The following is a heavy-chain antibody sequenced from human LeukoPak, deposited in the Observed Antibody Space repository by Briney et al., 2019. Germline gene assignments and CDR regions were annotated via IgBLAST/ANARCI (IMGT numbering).Heavy chain of an antibody. D-gene: IGHD3-16*01. CDR3: ARALRITFGGGRGAFDI. V-gene: IGHV5-10-1*01. Sequence: GESLKISCKGSGYSFTNYWISWVRQMPGKGLEWMGRIDPSDSYTNYSPSFQGHLTVSADKSISTAYLQWSSLKASDTAMYYCARALRITFGGGRGAFDIWGQGTMVTVSS. J-gene: IGHJ3*02. CDR2: IDPSDSYT. CDR1: GYSFTNYW.